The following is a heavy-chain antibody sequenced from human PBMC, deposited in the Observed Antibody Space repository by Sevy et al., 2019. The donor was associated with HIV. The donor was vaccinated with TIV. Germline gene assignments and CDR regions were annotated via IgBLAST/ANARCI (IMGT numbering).Heavy chain of an antibody. CDR3: ATLRGGLYGSGYFQN. CDR2: ISSSGGST. J-gene: IGHJ1*01. V-gene: IGHV3-23*01. Sequence: GGSLRLSCAASGFTFSAYAMSWVRQAPGKGLEWASCISSSGGSTYYADSVKGRFSISRDTSKNTLYLQMNSLRAEDTAVYYCATLRGGLYGSGYFQNWGQGTQVTVSS. CDR1: GFTFSAYA. D-gene: IGHD3-10*01.